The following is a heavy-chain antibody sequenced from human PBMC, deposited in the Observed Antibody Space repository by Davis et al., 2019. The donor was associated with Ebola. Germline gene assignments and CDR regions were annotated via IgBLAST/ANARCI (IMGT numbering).Heavy chain of an antibody. Sequence: ASVKVSCKASGYTFTSYGISWVRQAPGQGLEWMGWINPNSGGTNYAQKFQGWVTMTRDTSISTAYMELSRLRSDDTAVYYCARGDYIYGMDVWGQETTVTVSS. CDR2: INPNSGGT. J-gene: IGHJ6*02. V-gene: IGHV1-2*04. CDR1: GYTFTSYG. CDR3: ARGDYIYGMDV.